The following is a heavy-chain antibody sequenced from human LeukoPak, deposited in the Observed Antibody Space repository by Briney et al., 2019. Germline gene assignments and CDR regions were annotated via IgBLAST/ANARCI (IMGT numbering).Heavy chain of an antibody. V-gene: IGHV3-53*01. CDR2: IYSGGST. J-gene: IGHJ4*02. D-gene: IGHD6-19*01. Sequence: GGSLRLSCAASEFTVSNTYMSWVRQAPGKGLEWVSLIYSGGSTYYADSVRGRFTISRDNSKNTVYLQMNSLRAEDTAMYYCARKDSGWYDYWGQGTLVTVSS. CDR3: ARKDSGWYDY. CDR1: EFTVSNTY.